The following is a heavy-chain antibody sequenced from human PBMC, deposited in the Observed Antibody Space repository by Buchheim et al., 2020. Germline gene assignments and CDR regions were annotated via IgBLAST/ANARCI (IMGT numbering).Heavy chain of an antibody. CDR3: AGDGKNWDGSHDWFDP. Sequence: QVQLVQSGAEVKKSGSSVKVSCKASGATGGTFSSYVISWVRQAPGQGLEWMGGVIPISGVANYAQKFRDRVTLTADKSTSTAYMELSGLRSDDTAVYYCAGDGKNWDGSHDWFDPWGQGTL. CDR2: VIPISGVA. D-gene: IGHD1-1*01. CDR1: GATGGTFSSYV. V-gene: IGHV1-69*17. J-gene: IGHJ5*02.